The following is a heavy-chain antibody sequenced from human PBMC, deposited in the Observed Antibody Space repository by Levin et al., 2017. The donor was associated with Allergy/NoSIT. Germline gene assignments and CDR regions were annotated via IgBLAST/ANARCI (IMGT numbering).Heavy chain of an antibody. J-gene: IGHJ5*02. V-gene: IGHV4-34*01. D-gene: IGHD3-10*01. Sequence: SETLSLTCAVYGGSFSGYYWSWIRQPPGKGLEWIGEINHSGSTNYNPSLKSRVTISVDTSKNQFSLKLSSVTAADTAVYYCARSVQFMVRGVITGFDPWGQGTLVTVSS. CDR2: INHSGST. CDR1: GGSFSGYY. CDR3: ARSVQFMVRGVITGFDP.